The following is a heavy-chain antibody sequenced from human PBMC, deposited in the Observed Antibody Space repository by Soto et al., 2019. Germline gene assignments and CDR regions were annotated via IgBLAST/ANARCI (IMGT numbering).Heavy chain of an antibody. CDR2: INHSGST. CDR3: ARERPVLLWFGELYYYFDY. J-gene: IGHJ4*02. D-gene: IGHD3-10*01. Sequence: SETLSLTCAVYGGSFSGYYWSWIRQPPGKGLEWIGEINHSGSTNYNPSLKSRVTISVDTSKNQFSLKLSSVTAADTAVYYCARERPVLLWFGELYYYFDYWGQGTLVTSPQ. CDR1: GGSFSGYY. V-gene: IGHV4-34*01.